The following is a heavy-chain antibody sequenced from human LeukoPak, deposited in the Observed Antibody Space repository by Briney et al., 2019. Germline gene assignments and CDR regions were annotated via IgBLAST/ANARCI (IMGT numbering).Heavy chain of an antibody. CDR1: GITVNSTY. V-gene: IGHV3-66*04. CDR3: ARLFGSGWPGYFYYAMDV. D-gene: IGHD6-19*01. CDR2: AYSDGNT. J-gene: IGHJ6*02. Sequence: GGSLRPSCAASGITVNSTYISWVRQAPGKGLEWVSVAYSDGNTYYAGSVKGRFTISRDNSKNTLFLQMNSLRAEDTAVYYCARLFGSGWPGYFYYAMDVWGQGTTVAVSS.